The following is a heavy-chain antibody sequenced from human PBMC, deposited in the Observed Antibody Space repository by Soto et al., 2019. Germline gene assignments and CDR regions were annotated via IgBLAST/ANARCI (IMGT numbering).Heavy chain of an antibody. J-gene: IGHJ4*02. D-gene: IGHD2-21*01. V-gene: IGHV3-7*01. CDR3: ARHVI. CDR1: GFSFSASW. Sequence: EVQLVESGGGLVQPGGSLRLSCAASGFSFSASWMSWARQVPGKGLEWVANISPDGSKMSYVDSVNDRFTISRGNAQNTLYLQRNSLRAEDTAVYYCARHVIRGQGTLVTVSS. CDR2: ISPDGSKM.